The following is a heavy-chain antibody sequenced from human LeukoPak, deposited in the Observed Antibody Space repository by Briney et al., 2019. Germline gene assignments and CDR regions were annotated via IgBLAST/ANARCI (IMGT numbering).Heavy chain of an antibody. J-gene: IGHJ4*02. Sequence: GGSLRLSCAASGFTFSSYAMSWVRQAPGKGLEWVSVIYSGGSTYYADSVKGRFTISRDNSKNTLYLQMNSLRAEDTAVYYCARGRHSYGYGPYYFDYWGQGTLVTVSS. D-gene: IGHD5-18*01. V-gene: IGHV3-66*01. CDR3: ARGRHSYGYGPYYFDY. CDR2: IYSGGST. CDR1: GFTFSSYA.